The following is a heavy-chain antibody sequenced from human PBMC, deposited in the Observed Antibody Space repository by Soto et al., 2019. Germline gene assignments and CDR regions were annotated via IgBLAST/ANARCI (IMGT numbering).Heavy chain of an antibody. J-gene: IGHJ6*02. D-gene: IGHD2-15*01. CDR1: GFTFSSYS. CDR2: FSSSSSTI. CDR3: ARTIWEYCSGRSCYSHFHYGMDV. V-gene: IGHV3-48*02. Sequence: GGSLRLSCAASGFTFSSYSMNWVRQAPGKGLEWVSYFSSSSSTIYYADSVKGRFTISRDNAKNSLYLQMNSLRDEDTAVYYCARTIWEYCSGRSCYSHFHYGMDVWGQGTTVTVYS.